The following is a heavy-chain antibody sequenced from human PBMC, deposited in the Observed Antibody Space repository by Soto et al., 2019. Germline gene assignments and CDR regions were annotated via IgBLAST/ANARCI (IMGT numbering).Heavy chain of an antibody. CDR3: ARERAKYCTNGVCYTPDYYYYYGMDV. D-gene: IGHD2-8*01. Sequence: PGGSLRLSCAASGFTFSSYGMHWVRQAPGKGLEWVAVIWYDGSNKYYADSVKGRFTISRDNSKNTLYLQMNSLRAEDTAVYYCARERAKYCTNGVCYTPDYYYYYGMDVWGQGTTVTVSS. CDR1: GFTFSSYG. J-gene: IGHJ6*02. V-gene: IGHV3-33*01. CDR2: IWYDGSNK.